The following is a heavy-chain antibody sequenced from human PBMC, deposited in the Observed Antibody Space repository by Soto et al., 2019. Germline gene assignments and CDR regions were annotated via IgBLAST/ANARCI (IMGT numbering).Heavy chain of an antibody. D-gene: IGHD1-1*01. V-gene: IGHV3-48*03. CDR2: ISGSCGET. Sequence: EVQLVESGGGLVQPGGSLRLSCAASGFTFNIYEMNWVRQAPGKGLEWVSYISGSCGETYYSDSVKGRFTVSRDNAKNSLFLQMNNLRVEDTAVYYCATAPWNNAYCGQGTLVTVSS. J-gene: IGHJ4*02. CDR3: ATAPWNNAY. CDR1: GFTFNIYE.